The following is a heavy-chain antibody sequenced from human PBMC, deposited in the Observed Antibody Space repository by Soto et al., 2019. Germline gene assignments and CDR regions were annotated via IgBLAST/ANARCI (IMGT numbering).Heavy chain of an antibody. CDR3: AHIMITFGGVMRKDAFDI. V-gene: IGHV2-5*02. D-gene: IGHD3-16*01. Sequence: QITLKESGPTLVKPTQTLTLTCTFSDFSLSTSGVGVGWIRQPPGKALEWLALIYWDDDKRYSPSLKSRLTNTKDTSKNQVVLTMTTMDPVDTATYYCAHIMITFGGVMRKDAFDIWGQGTMVTISS. CDR2: IYWDDDK. J-gene: IGHJ3*02. CDR1: DFSLSTSGVG.